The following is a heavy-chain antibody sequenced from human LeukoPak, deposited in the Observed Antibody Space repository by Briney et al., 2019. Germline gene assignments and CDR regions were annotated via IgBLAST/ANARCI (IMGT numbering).Heavy chain of an antibody. CDR1: GGSLSGFY. J-gene: IGHJ6*03. CDR2: NYHSGST. Sequence: PSGTLSLTCTVSGGSLSGFYRSWVRQPPGKGVEWMGYNYHSGSTNYNPSLKRRVTISVNTSNNQFPLKVSSVTAADTAVYYCARHLTGYYYYYMDVWGKGTTVTVSS. CDR3: ARHLTGYYYYYMDV. D-gene: IGHD3-16*01. V-gene: IGHV4-59*08.